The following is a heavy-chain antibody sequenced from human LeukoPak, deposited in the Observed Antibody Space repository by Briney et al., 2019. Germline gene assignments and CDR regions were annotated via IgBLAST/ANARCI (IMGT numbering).Heavy chain of an antibody. V-gene: IGHV1-8*01. Sequence: ASVKVSCKASGYTFTSYDINWVRQATGQGLEWMGWMNPNSGNTGYAQKFQGRVTMTRNTSISTAYMELSSLRSEDTAVYYCARGTRAVRLTAYYFDYWGQGTLVAVSS. J-gene: IGHJ4*02. D-gene: IGHD2-21*02. CDR2: MNPNSGNT. CDR1: GYTFTSYD. CDR3: ARGTRAVRLTAYYFDY.